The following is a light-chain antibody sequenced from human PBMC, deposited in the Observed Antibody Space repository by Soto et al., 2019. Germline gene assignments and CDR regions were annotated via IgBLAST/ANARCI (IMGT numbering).Light chain of an antibody. CDR1: QSITNNF. J-gene: IGKJ2*01. Sequence: ENVLTQSPGTLSLSPGERVTLSCRASQSITNNFFAWYQQRPGQAPRLLIYGISNRATGIPDRFSGSGSGTDFTRTISRLEPEDFVVYYCQQYITLPHTFGQGTKLEVK. CDR2: GIS. CDR3: QQYITLPHT. V-gene: IGKV3-20*01.